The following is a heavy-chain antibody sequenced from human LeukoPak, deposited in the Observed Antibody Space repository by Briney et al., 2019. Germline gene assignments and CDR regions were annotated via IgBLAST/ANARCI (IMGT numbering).Heavy chain of an antibody. J-gene: IGHJ4*02. Sequence: GGPLRLSCAASGFTFSSYNMTWVRQAPGKGLEWVSYISGGGNTIKYADSVKGRFTISRDNGKNSLHLHMSSLRAEDTAVYYCARDPPALEDFDYWGQGTQVTVSS. CDR2: ISGGGNTI. CDR3: ARDPPALEDFDY. CDR1: GFTFSSYN. V-gene: IGHV3-48*04.